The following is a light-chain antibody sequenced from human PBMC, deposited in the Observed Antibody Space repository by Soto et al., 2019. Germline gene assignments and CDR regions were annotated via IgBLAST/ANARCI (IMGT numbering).Light chain of an antibody. CDR3: QKYTNVPT. Sequence: DIQMTQSPSSLSASVGDRVTITCRASQGISNYLAWYQQIPGKVPKLLISAASTLQSGVPSRFSGSGSGTDFTLTSSSLRPEDVATYYCQKYTNVPTFGGGTKVEIK. CDR2: AAS. J-gene: IGKJ4*01. V-gene: IGKV1-27*01. CDR1: QGISNY.